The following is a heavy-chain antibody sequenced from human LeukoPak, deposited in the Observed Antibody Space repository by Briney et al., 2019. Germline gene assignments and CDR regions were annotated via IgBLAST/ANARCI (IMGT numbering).Heavy chain of an antibody. CDR2: IKQDGSEK. V-gene: IGHV3-7*01. CDR3: ASLPDGVDY. J-gene: IGHJ4*02. Sequence: PGGSLRLSCAASGFTFSSHWMSWVRQAPGKGLEWVANIKQDGSEKYYVDSVKGRFTISRDNAKNSLYLQMNSLRAEDTAVYYCASLPDGVDYWGQGTLVTVSS. CDR1: GFTFSSHW.